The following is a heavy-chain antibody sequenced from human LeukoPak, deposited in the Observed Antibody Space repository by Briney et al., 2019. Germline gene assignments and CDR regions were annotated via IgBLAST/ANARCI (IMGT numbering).Heavy chain of an antibody. D-gene: IGHD1-1*01. CDR3: ARFTGAEVRGFDY. Sequence: VASVRVSCKASGYTFTGYYMHWVRQAPGQGLEWMGIINPSGGSTSYAQKFQGRVTMTRDTSTSTVYMELSSLRSEDTAVYYCARFTGAEVRGFDYWGQGTLVTVSS. CDR1: GYTFTGYY. J-gene: IGHJ4*02. CDR2: INPSGGST. V-gene: IGHV1-46*01.